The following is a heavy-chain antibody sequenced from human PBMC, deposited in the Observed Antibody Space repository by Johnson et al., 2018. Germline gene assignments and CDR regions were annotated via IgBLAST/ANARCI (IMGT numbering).Heavy chain of an antibody. D-gene: IGHD3-10*01. CDR2: IKSKTDGGTT. CDR1: GFTFSNAW. CDR3: TTDRDGGIWCGEVGYYYYGMDG. Sequence: VQLVESGGGLVKPGGSLRLSCAASGFTFSNAWMNWVRQAPGKGLEWVGRIKSKTDGGTTDYAAPVKGRFTISRDDSKNTLYLQMNNLTTEDTAVFYCTTDRDGGIWCGEVGYYYYGMDGWGQGTTVTVSS. V-gene: IGHV3-15*07. J-gene: IGHJ6*02.